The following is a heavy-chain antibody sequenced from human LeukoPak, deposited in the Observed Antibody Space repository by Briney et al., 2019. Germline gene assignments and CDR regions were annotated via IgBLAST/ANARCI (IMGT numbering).Heavy chain of an antibody. CDR3: AKDMSGSGDNWFDP. Sequence: SGGSLRLSCGASGFTFSSYAMAWVRQAPGKGLEWVSAIRGTGSSTYYADSVKGRFTISRDNAKNSLYLQMNSLRAEDTALYYCAKDMSGSGDNWFDPWGQGTLVTVSS. CDR1: GFTFSSYA. CDR2: IRGTGSST. J-gene: IGHJ5*02. D-gene: IGHD3-10*01. V-gene: IGHV3-23*01.